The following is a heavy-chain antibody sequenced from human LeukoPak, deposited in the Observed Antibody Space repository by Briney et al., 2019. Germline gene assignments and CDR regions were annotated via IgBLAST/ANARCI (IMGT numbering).Heavy chain of an antibody. CDR3: ASGIPAAIRLNYYYSYMDV. CDR1: GGSISSGGYY. V-gene: IGHV4-31*03. CDR2: IYYSGST. D-gene: IGHD2-2*02. J-gene: IGHJ6*03. Sequence: SETLSLTCTVSGGSISSGGYYWSWIRQHPGKGLEWIGYIYYSGSTYYNPSLKSRVTISVDTSKNQFSLKLSSVTAADTAVYYCASGIPAAIRLNYYYSYMDVWGKGTTVTVSS.